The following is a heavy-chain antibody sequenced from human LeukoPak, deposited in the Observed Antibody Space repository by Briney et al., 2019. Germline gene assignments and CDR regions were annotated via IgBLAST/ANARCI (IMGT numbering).Heavy chain of an antibody. J-gene: IGHJ4*02. Sequence: PSETLSLICAVSGVSFSGYYWSWIRLPPGKGPEWIGEISHSGRTSYNPSLKGRVTISLDTSMNHFSLNLRFVTAADTAVYYCTRTSPGIPLDFWGQGALVIVSS. V-gene: IGHV4-34*01. D-gene: IGHD1-26*01. CDR3: TRTSPGIPLDF. CDR2: ISHSGRT. CDR1: GVSFSGYY.